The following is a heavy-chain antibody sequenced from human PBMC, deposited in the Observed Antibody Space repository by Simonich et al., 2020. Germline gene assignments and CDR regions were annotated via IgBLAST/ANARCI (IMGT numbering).Heavy chain of an antibody. J-gene: IGHJ6*03. D-gene: IGHD1-26*01. CDR1: GYTFTGYY. V-gene: IGHV1-2*02. CDR2: INPNSGGT. CDR3: ARDLRGSYYYYYYMDV. Sequence: QVQLVQSGAEGKKPGASVKVSCKASGYTFTGYYMHWERQAPGQGLERMGGINPNSGGTNDEQKVQGRVTMTRDTSISTAYMELSRLRSDDTAVYYCARDLRGSYYYYYYMDVWGKGTTVTVSS.